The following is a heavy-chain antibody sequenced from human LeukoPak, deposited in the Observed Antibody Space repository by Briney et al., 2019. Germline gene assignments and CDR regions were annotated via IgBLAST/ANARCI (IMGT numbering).Heavy chain of an antibody. CDR2: IYHSGGT. CDR1: GYSISSGYY. Sequence: KPSETLSLTCAVSGYSISSGYYWGWIRQPPGKGLEWIGSIYHSGGTYYNPSLKSRVTISVDTSKNQFSLKLSSVTAADTAVYYCARVWVLEDDPITDYYYMDVWGKGTTVTVSS. CDR3: ARVWVLEDDPITDYYYMDV. V-gene: IGHV4-38-2*01. J-gene: IGHJ6*03. D-gene: IGHD3-16*01.